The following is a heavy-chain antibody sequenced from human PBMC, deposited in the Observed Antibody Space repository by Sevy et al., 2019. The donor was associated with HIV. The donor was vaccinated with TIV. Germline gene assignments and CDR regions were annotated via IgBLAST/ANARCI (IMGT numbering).Heavy chain of an antibody. J-gene: IGHJ4*02. D-gene: IGHD3-10*01. CDR3: ARALGWFGGLFDY. CDR2: ISYDGSNK. Sequence: GGSLRLSCVASGFTFSSYAMHWVRQAPGKGLEWVAVISYDGSNKYYADSVKGRFTISRDNSKNTLYLQMNSLRAEDTAVYYCARALGWFGGLFDYWGQGTLVTVSS. V-gene: IGHV3-30*04. CDR1: GFTFSSYA.